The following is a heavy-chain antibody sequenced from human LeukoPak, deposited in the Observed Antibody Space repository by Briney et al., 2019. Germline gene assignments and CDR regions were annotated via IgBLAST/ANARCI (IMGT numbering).Heavy chain of an antibody. Sequence: SETLSLTCTVSGGSISSGGYYWSWIRQHPGKGLEWIGYIYYSGSTYYNPSLKSRVTISVDTSKNQFSPKLSSVTAADTAVYYCARDRLMEFSAFDIWGQGTMVTVSS. CDR3: ARDRLMEFSAFDI. J-gene: IGHJ3*02. CDR2: IYYSGST. V-gene: IGHV4-31*03. CDR1: GGSISSGGYY. D-gene: IGHD3-10*01.